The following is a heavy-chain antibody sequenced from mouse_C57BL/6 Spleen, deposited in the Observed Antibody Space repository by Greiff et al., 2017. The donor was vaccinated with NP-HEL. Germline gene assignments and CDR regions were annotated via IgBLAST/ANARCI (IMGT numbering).Heavy chain of an antibody. Sequence: LQESGAELVRPGTSVKMSCKASGYTFTNYWIGWAKQRPGHGLEWIGDIYPGGGYTNYNEKFKGKATLTADKSSSTAYMQFSRLTSEDSAIYYCARYGYPPCYAMDYWGQGTSVTVSS. D-gene: IGHD2-2*01. CDR2: IYPGGGYT. V-gene: IGHV1-63*01. CDR1: GYTFTNYW. J-gene: IGHJ4*01. CDR3: ARYGYPPCYAMDY.